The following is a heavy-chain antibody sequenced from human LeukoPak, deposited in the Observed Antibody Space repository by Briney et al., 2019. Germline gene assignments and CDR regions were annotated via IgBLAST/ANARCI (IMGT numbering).Heavy chain of an antibody. Sequence: SETLSLTCTVSGGSISSYYWSWIRQPPGKGLEWIGYIYYSGSTNYNPSLKSRVTISVDTSKNQFSLKLSSVTAADTAVYYCARHLAAAGNFDYWGQGTLVTVSS. CDR1: GGSISSYY. V-gene: IGHV4-59*08. D-gene: IGHD6-13*01. CDR2: IYYSGST. CDR3: ARHLAAAGNFDY. J-gene: IGHJ4*02.